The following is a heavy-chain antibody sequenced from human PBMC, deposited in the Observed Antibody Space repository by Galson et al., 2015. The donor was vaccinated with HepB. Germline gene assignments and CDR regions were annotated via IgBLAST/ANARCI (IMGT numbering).Heavy chain of an antibody. D-gene: IGHD2/OR15-2a*01. CDR1: GYIFNNYG. Sequence: QSGAEVKKPGASVRVSCKASGYIFNNYGISWVRQAPGQGLEWMGWISIYNGDTDYAQEFQGRVTTTTDRSTSTAYMELRSLRFDDTAVYYCARARYSTSPPDYWGQGTLVTVPS. CDR3: ARARYSTSPPDY. J-gene: IGHJ4*02. V-gene: IGHV1-18*01. CDR2: ISIYNGDT.